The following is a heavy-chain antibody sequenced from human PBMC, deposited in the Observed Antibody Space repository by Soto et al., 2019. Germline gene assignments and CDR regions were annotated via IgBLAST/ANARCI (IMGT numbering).Heavy chain of an antibody. Sequence: EVQLVESGGGLVQPGGSLRLSCAASGFTFSSYAMHWVRQAPGKGLEYVSAISSNGGSTYYANSVKGRLTISRDNSKNTLYLQMGSLRAEDMAVYYCARVGGSGSYYYYYMDVWGKGTTVTVSS. V-gene: IGHV3-64*01. J-gene: IGHJ6*03. CDR3: ARVGGSGSYYYYYMDV. D-gene: IGHD3-10*01. CDR2: ISSNGGST. CDR1: GFTFSSYA.